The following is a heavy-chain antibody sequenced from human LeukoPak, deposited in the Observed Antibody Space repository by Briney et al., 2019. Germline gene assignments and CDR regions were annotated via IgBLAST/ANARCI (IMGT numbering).Heavy chain of an antibody. CDR1: GFTFSSYW. Sequence: PGGSLRLSCAASGFTFSSYWMSWVCQAPGKGPEWVANIKQDGSEKYYVDSVKGRFTISRDNAKNSLYLQMNSLRAEDTAVYYCAREAGGYVPPFDYWGQGTLVTVSS. CDR3: AREAGGYVPPFDY. V-gene: IGHV3-7*01. J-gene: IGHJ4*02. D-gene: IGHD5-12*01. CDR2: IKQDGSEK.